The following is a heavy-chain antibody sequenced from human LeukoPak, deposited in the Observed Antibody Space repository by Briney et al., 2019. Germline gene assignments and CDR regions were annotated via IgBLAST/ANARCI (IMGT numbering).Heavy chain of an antibody. V-gene: IGHV3-74*01. D-gene: IGHD3-22*01. J-gene: IGHJ4*02. CDR2: INSDGSRT. Sequence: PGGSLRLSCAASGFTFSSYWMHWVHQPPGKGLVWVSRINSDGSRTSYAGSVKGRFTIYRDNAKKTLYLQMNSLRAEDTAVYYCARGPTMIVVVTLDYWGQGTLVTVSS. CDR1: GFTFSSYW. CDR3: ARGPTMIVVVTLDY.